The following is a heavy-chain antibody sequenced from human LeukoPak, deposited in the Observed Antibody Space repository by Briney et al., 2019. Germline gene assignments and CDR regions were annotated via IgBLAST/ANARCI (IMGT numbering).Heavy chain of an antibody. J-gene: IGHJ4*02. CDR3: ATREHHVLRTPGDY. Sequence: SETLSLTCTVSGGSITISDYYWGWIRLPPGKGLEWIVTISHTGTTYYNPSLQSRVTISVDKSKNQFSLKLSSVTAADTAVYHCATREHHVLRTPGDYWGQGTLVTVSS. CDR2: ISHTGTT. CDR1: GGSITISDYY. V-gene: IGHV4-39*01. D-gene: IGHD6-6*01.